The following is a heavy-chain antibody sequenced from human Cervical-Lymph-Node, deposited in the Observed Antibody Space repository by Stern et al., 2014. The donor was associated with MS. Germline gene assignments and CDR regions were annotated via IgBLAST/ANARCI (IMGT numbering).Heavy chain of an antibody. V-gene: IGHV4-4*02. CDR2: IYHSGTT. Sequence: QVQLQESGPGLGKPSGTLSLTCAVSGASISNTNWWGWVRQTPGMGLEWIGEIYHSGTTNVSPSLKSRVTMSVEKSKNQFSLDLKPVTAADTAVYYCARVHSGYNWFDYWGQGTLVTVSS. CDR1: GASISNTNW. J-gene: IGHJ4*02. D-gene: IGHD5-12*01. CDR3: ARVHSGYNWFDY.